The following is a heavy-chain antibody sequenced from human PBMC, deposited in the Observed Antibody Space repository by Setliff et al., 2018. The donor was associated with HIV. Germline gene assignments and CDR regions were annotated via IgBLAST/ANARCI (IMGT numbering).Heavy chain of an antibody. J-gene: IGHJ4*02. D-gene: IGHD6-19*01. CDR1: SGSFSGYY. V-gene: IGHV4-34*01. CDR2: INHSGST. Sequence: SETLSLTCAVYSGSFSGYYWSWIRQPPGKGLERIGEINHSGSTNYNPSLKSRVTISIDTSKNQFSVKLNFVTAADTAVYYCAREQWLVTRGYFDSWGRGSMVTVSS. CDR3: AREQWLVTRGYFDS.